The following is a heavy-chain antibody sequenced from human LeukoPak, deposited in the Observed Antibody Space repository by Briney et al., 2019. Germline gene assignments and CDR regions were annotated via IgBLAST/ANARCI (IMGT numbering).Heavy chain of an antibody. CDR2: IKQDGSDK. CDR3: ARDVEMYSSTWSDAFDI. Sequence: GGSLRLSCAASGFTFSSYAMSWVRQAPGKGLEWVANIKQDGSDKYYMDSVRGRFTISRDNAKNSLYLQMNSLRVEDTAVYYCARDVEMYSSTWSDAFDIWGQGTMVTVSS. CDR1: GFTFSSYA. V-gene: IGHV3-7*01. J-gene: IGHJ3*02. D-gene: IGHD6-13*01.